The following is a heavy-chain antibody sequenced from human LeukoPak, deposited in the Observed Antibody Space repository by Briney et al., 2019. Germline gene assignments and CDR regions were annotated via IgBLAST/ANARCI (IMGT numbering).Heavy chain of an antibody. Sequence: SGTLSLTCAVSVGSVTRGSHFWSWIRQPPGGRRVWIGYIYYSGSTNYHPSLKIRLPITIDTSKAQFSLKLSSGSAADTAVYCWAKLDGWAYLGGQGTLVTVSS. CDR2: IYYSGST. CDR1: VGSVTRGSHF. V-gene: IGHV4-61*01. J-gene: IGHJ1*01. D-gene: IGHD1-26*01. CDR3: AKLDGWAYL.